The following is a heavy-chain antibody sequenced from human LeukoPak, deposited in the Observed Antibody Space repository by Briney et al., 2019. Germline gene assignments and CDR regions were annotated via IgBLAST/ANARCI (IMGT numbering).Heavy chain of an antibody. Sequence: SETLSLTCTVSGGSISSYYWSWIRQPPGKGLEWIGYIYYSGSTNYNPSLKSRVTISVDTSKNQFSLKLSSVTAADTAVYYCARTSGYSDGWGQGTLVTVSS. CDR3: ARTSGYSDG. CDR2: IYYSGST. D-gene: IGHD5-18*01. V-gene: IGHV4-59*08. CDR1: GGSISSYY. J-gene: IGHJ4*02.